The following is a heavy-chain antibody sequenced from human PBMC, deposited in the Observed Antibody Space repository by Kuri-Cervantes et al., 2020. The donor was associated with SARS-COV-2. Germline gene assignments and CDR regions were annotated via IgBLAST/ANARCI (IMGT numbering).Heavy chain of an antibody. D-gene: IGHD3-16*02. Sequence: SETLSLTCTVSGDSISSSNYYWNWIRQPPGKGLEWIGEIIHGGRSNYNPSLKSRVTMSLDTSKNQVTLRVKSVTAADTAVYYCARGGGSYPYWGQGTLVTVSS. V-gene: IGHV4-39*06. CDR2: IIHGGRS. J-gene: IGHJ4*02. CDR3: ARGGGSYPY. CDR1: GDSISSSNYY.